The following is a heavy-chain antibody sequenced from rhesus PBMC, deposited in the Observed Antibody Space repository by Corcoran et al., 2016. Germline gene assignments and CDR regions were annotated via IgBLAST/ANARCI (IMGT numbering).Heavy chain of an antibody. Sequence: EVQLVQSGAEVKKPGASVKISCKASGYTFTDYYLHWVRQAPGKGLEWMGRVDPEDGEAKHAQKYQDRVTITAETTTDTAYMELSSLRSEDTAVYYCATHLYSNYFDCWGQGVLVTVSS. CDR3: ATHLYSNYFDC. V-gene: IGHV1-111*02. D-gene: IGHD4-23*01. J-gene: IGHJ4*01. CDR1: GYTFTDYY. CDR2: VDPEDGEA.